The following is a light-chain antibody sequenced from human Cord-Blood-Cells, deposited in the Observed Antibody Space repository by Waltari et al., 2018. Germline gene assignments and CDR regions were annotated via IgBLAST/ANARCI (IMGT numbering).Light chain of an antibody. CDR3: QQSRA. CDR1: QSISSW. V-gene: IGKV1-5*03. CDR2: KAS. Sequence: DIQMTQSPSTLSTSVGDRVTITCRASQSISSWLAWYQQKPGKAPKLLIYKASSLESGVRSRFSGSEAGTEFTLTSSRLHPDDFATSYCQQSRAFGQGTKVEIK. J-gene: IGKJ1*01.